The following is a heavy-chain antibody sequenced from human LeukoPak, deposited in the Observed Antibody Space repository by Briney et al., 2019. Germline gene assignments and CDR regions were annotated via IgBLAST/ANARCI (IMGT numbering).Heavy chain of an antibody. CDR2: ISAYNGNT. CDR3: ARDYTSAPTIFDY. J-gene: IGHJ4*02. Sequence: VASVTVSSTASGYTFTNYGISWVRQAPGQGLEWMGWISAYNGNTNYARKLQGRVTMTSDTSTSTAYMELRSLRSDDTAVYYCARDYTSAPTIFDYWGQGTLVTVSS. V-gene: IGHV1-18*01. CDR1: GYTFTNYG.